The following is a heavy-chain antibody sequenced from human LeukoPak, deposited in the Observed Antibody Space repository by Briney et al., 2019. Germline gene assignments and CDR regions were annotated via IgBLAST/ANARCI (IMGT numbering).Heavy chain of an antibody. J-gene: IGHJ4*02. CDR1: GFTFSDYY. D-gene: IGHD6-13*01. Sequence: TGGSLRLSCAASGFTFSDYYMSWIRQAPGKGLEWVSYISKGGRTIFYADSVKGRFTISRDNAKNSLFLQMNSLRAEDTAVYYCARDSSSWSSNDYWGQGTLVTVSS. V-gene: IGHV3-11*04. CDR3: ARDSSSWSSNDY. CDR2: ISKGGRTI.